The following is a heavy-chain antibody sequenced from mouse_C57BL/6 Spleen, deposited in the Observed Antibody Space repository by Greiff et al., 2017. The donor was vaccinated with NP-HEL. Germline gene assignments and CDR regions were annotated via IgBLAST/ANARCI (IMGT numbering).Heavy chain of an antibody. V-gene: IGHV14-4*01. D-gene: IGHD2-5*01. CDR2: IDPENGDT. J-gene: IGHJ2*01. CDR1: GFNIKDDY. CDR3: TRDSNGYYFDY. Sequence: EVQLQQSGAELVRPGASVKLSCTASGFNIKDDYMHWVKQRPEQGLEWIGWIDPENGDTEYASKFQGKATITADTSSNTAYLQLSSLTSEDTAVYYCTRDSNGYYFDYWGQGTTLTVSS.